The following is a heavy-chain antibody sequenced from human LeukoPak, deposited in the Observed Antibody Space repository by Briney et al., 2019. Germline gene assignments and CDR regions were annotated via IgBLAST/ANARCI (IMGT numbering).Heavy chain of an antibody. D-gene: IGHD5-18*01. CDR3: ARLYSYGYRRPYYYGMDV. CDR2: INHSGST. V-gene: IGHV4-39*07. CDR1: GGSISSSSYY. J-gene: IGHJ6*02. Sequence: SETLSLTCTVSGGSISSSSYYWSWIRQPPGKGLEWIGEINHSGSTNYNPSLKSRVTISVDTSKNQFSLKLSSVTAADTAVYYCARLYSYGYRRPYYYGMDVWGQGTTVTVSS.